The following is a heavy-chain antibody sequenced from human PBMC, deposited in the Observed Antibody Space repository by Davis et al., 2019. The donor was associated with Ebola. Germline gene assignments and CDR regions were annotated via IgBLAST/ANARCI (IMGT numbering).Heavy chain of an antibody. J-gene: IGHJ4*02. CDR2: IYYSGST. D-gene: IGHD1-26*01. Sequence: PSETLSLTCTVSGGSISSYYWSWIRQPPGKGLEWIGYIYYSGSTNYNPSLKSRVTMSVDTSKNQFSLKLSSVTAADTAVYYCARDLGIVGATDWGQGTLVTVSS. CDR1: GGSISSYY. CDR3: ARDLGIVGATD. V-gene: IGHV4-59*12.